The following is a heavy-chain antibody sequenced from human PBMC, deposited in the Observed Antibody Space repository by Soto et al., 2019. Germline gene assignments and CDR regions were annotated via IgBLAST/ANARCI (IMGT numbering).Heavy chain of an antibody. V-gene: IGHV4-39*01. CDR2: IYHTGNA. J-gene: IGHJ5*02. D-gene: IGHD3-22*01. Sequence: ETLSLTCSVSGDSISNSRSYWAWIRQPPGEGLEWIGSIYHTGNADYNPSLKSRVTISVDTSKNQFSLKLTSVTAADAALYYCARDFFDSSDYTTNWFDPWGQGTLVTVSS. CDR1: GDSISNSRSY. CDR3: ARDFFDSSDYTTNWFDP.